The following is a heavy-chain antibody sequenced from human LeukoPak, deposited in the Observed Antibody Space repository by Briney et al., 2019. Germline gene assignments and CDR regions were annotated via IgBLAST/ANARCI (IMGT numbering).Heavy chain of an antibody. J-gene: IGHJ4*02. D-gene: IGHD6-19*01. Sequence: SETLSLTCNVSGGSISGYSWSWIRQPAGKGLEWIGHIFASGSTNYNPSLRSRLTMSVDTSKNQFSLKLTSVTAADTAVYYCARGGSSGWDYFDYWGQGTLVTVSS. V-gene: IGHV4-4*07. CDR2: IFASGST. CDR1: GGSISGYS. CDR3: ARGGSSGWDYFDY.